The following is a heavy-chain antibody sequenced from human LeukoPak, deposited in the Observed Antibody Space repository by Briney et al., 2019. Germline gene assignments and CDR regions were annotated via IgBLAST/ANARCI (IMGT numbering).Heavy chain of an antibody. V-gene: IGHV1-18*01. CDR2: ISAYNGNT. J-gene: IGHJ6*03. Sequence: ASVKVSCTASGYTFTNYGISWVRQAPGQGLEWMGWISAYNGNTHYAQNLQGRVTMTTDTSTSTAYMELKSLRSDDTAVYYCARDQQYYGSGSMYCMDVWGKGTTVTVSS. D-gene: IGHD3-10*01. CDR3: ARDQQYYGSGSMYCMDV. CDR1: GYTFTNYG.